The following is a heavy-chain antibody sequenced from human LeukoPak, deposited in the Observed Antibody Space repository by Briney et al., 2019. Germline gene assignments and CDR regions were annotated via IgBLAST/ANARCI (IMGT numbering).Heavy chain of an antibody. CDR1: GGSISSGGYY. J-gene: IGHJ3*02. CDR2: IYYSGST. V-gene: IGHV4-31*03. CDR3: ARDAVSSGWSDDAFDI. D-gene: IGHD6-19*01. Sequence: SQTLSLTCTVSGGSISSGGYYWSWIRQHPGKGLEWIGYIYYSGSTYYNPSLKSRVTISVDTSKNQFSLKLSSVTAADTAVYYCARDAVSSGWSDDAFDIWGQGTMVTVSS.